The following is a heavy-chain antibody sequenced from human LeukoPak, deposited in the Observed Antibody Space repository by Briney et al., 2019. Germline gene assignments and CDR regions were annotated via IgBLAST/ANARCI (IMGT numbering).Heavy chain of an antibody. D-gene: IGHD1-26*01. J-gene: IGHJ4*02. CDR3: ARNYNGMSC. Sequence: PGGSLRLSCVASGITFTNYGMMWVRQAPGKGLVWVSYIDGDGRTTTYADSVKGRFTISRDNAKNTLYLQMNSLRAEDTAMYYCARNYNGMSCWGQGTLVIVSS. CDR1: GITFTNYG. CDR2: IDGDGRTT. V-gene: IGHV3-74*01.